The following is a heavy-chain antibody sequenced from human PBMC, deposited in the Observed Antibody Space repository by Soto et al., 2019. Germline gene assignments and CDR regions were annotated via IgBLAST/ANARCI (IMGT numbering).Heavy chain of an antibody. CDR2: IIPIFGTA. Sequence: QVQLVQSGAEVKKPGSSVKVSCKASGGTFSSYAISWVRQAPRQGLEWMGGIIPIFGTANYAQKFQGRVTITADESTSTAYMELSSLRSEDTAVYYCAREGSSPGAQYWFDPWGQGTLVTVSS. V-gene: IGHV1-69*01. CDR3: AREGSSPGAQYWFDP. CDR1: GGTFSSYA. D-gene: IGHD6-13*01. J-gene: IGHJ5*02.